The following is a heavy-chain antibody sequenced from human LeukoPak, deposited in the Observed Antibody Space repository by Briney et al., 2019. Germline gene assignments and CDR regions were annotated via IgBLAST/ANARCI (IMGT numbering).Heavy chain of an antibody. CDR2: INHSGST. J-gene: IGHJ5*02. CDR1: GFTLSDYS. CDR3: ARDYGGSGSYFLSRFDP. D-gene: IGHD3-10*01. V-gene: IGHV4-34*01. Sequence: PGGSLRLSCAASGFTLSDYSMHWIRQPPGKWLEWIGEINHSGSTNYNPSLKSRVTISVDTSKNQFSLNLSSVTAADTAVYYCARDYGGSGSYFLSRFDPWGQGTLVTVSS.